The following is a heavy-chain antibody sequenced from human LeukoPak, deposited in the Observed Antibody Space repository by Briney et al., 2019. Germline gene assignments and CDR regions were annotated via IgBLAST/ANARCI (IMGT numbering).Heavy chain of an antibody. Sequence: GGSLRLSCAASGFTFSSYGMRWVRQAPGKGLEWVAVISYDGSNKYYADSVKGRFTISRDNSKNTLYLQMNSLRAEDTAVYYCASAVADNFDYWGQGTLVTVSS. V-gene: IGHV3-30*03. CDR3: ASAVADNFDY. J-gene: IGHJ4*02. CDR2: ISYDGSNK. D-gene: IGHD6-19*01. CDR1: GFTFSSYG.